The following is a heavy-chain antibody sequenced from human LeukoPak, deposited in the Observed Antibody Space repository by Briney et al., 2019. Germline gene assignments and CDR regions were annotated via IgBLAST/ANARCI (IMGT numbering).Heavy chain of an antibody. CDR3: ARESSIFGVVTRSYMDV. CDR1: GFSFSKHY. V-gene: IGHV3-72*01. Sequence: GGSLRLSCAASGFSFSKHYINWVRQTPGKGLEWVGRTRNKAESYKTEYAASVQGRFTISRDDSKKSLFLHMNSLKTEDTAVYYCARESSIFGVVTRSYMDVWGKGTTVTVSS. J-gene: IGHJ6*03. CDR2: TRNKAESYKT. D-gene: IGHD3-3*01.